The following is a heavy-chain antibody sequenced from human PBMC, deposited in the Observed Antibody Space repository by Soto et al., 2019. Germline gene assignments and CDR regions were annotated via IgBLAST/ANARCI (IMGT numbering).Heavy chain of an antibody. D-gene: IGHD3-3*01. Sequence: QVQLVQSGAEMKKPGASVKVSCKVSGYTLTELSMHWVRQAPGKGLEWMGGFDPEDGETIYAQKFQGRVTMTEDTSTDTAYIELSSLRSEDTAVYYCATDQRYDFWSGYYYGMDVWGQGTTVTVSS. CDR2: FDPEDGET. CDR3: ATDQRYDFWSGYYYGMDV. J-gene: IGHJ6*02. V-gene: IGHV1-24*01. CDR1: GYTLTELS.